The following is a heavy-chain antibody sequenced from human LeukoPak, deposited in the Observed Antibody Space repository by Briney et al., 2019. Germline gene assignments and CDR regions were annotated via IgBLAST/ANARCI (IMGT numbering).Heavy chain of an antibody. CDR2: ITNTGDT. CDR1: GGSFNGYF. V-gene: IGHV4-34*01. D-gene: IGHD2-2*01. Sequence: SETLSLTRAVSGGSFNGYFWTWIRQPPGKGLEWIGEITNTGDTKYNPSLNNRVTIAVDTSKRQFSLRLTSVTAADTAMYYCARAPYIRSWYQLSRGEDYWGQGTLVTVST. CDR3: ARAPYIRSWYQLSRGEDY. J-gene: IGHJ4*02.